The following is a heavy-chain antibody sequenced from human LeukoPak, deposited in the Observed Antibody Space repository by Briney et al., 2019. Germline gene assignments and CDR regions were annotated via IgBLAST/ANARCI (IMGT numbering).Heavy chain of an antibody. CDR2: ISGSAHKI. CDR1: GFTFSNYA. Sequence: GGSLRLSCVASGFTFSNYAMSWVRQAPEKGLDWVSVISGSAHKIRYADSVRGRFTISRDNSENTVYLQMNNLRAEDTALYYCAGRVTGYSSGYVYWGQGTLVTVSS. CDR3: AGRVTGYSSGYVY. V-gene: IGHV3-23*01. D-gene: IGHD5-18*01. J-gene: IGHJ4*02.